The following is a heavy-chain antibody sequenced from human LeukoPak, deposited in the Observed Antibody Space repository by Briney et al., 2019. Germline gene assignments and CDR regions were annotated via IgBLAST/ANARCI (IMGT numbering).Heavy chain of an antibody. CDR3: AREPKSGGTDY. J-gene: IGHJ4*02. Sequence: PSETLSLNCTVSGGSISSYYWGWIRQPPGKGLEWIGSIYHSGSTYYNPSLKSRVTISVDTSKNQFSLKLSSVTAADTAVYYCAREPKSGGTDYWGQGTLVTVSS. D-gene: IGHD1-26*01. V-gene: IGHV4-38-2*02. CDR2: IYHSGST. CDR1: GGSISSYY.